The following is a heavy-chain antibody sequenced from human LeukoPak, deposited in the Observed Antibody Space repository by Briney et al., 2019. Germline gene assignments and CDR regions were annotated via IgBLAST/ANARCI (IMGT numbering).Heavy chain of an antibody. V-gene: IGHV6-1*01. Sequence: SQTLSLTCAISGDSVSSNSAAWNWITQSPSRGLEWLGRTYYRSKWYNDYAESVKSRITNNPDTSRNQFSLQLTSVTPEDTAMDYCARRRTTGDFDYWGQGTLVTVSS. CDR3: ARRRTTGDFDY. J-gene: IGHJ4*02. CDR2: TYYRSKWYN. D-gene: IGHD1-1*01. CDR1: GDSVSSNSAA.